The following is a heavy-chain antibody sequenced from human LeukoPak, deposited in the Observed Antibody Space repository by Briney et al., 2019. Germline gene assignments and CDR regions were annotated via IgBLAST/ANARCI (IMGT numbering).Heavy chain of an antibody. J-gene: IGHJ4*02. D-gene: IGHD3-16*02. CDR3: ARSQYMITFGGVIVRDPRFDY. Sequence: PSETLSLTCTVSGGSISSYYWSWIRQPPGKGLEWIGYIYYSGSTNYNPSLKSRVTISVDTSKNQFSLKLSSVTAADTAVYYCARSQYMITFGGVIVRDPRFDYRGQGTLVTVSS. V-gene: IGHV4-59*01. CDR1: GGSISSYY. CDR2: IYYSGST.